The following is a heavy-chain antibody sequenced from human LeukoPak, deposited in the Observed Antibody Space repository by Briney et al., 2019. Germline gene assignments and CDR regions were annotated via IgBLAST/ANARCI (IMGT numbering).Heavy chain of an antibody. J-gene: IGHJ3*02. CDR2: ISSSSSTI. CDR3: ARGGLRAAFDI. D-gene: IGHD5-12*01. CDR1: GFTFSSYS. V-gene: IGHV3-48*04. Sequence: GGSLRLSCAASGFTFSSYSMNWVRQAPGKGLEWASYISSSSSTIYYADSVKGRFTISRDNAKNSLYLQMNSLGAEDTAVYYCARGGLRAAFDIWGQGTMVTVSS.